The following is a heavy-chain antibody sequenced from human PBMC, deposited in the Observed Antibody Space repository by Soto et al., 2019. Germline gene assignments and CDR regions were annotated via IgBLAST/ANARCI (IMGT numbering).Heavy chain of an antibody. Sequence: QLQLQESGPGLVKPSETLSLTCTVSGGSIRSSSYWGWIRQPPGKGLEWIGSIYSIGRTYYNPSLDSRVTISVVTPKNQFSLKLSSVTAADTAVYCFRGSSRYGTDVWGQGTTVTVSS. D-gene: IGHD6-13*01. CDR1: GGSIRSSSY. V-gene: IGHV4-39*01. CDR3: RGSSRYGTDV. J-gene: IGHJ6*02. CDR2: IYSIGRT.